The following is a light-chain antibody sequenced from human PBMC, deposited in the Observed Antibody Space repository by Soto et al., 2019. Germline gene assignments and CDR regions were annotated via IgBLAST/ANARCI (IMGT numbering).Light chain of an antibody. V-gene: IGKV3-11*01. J-gene: IGKJ5*01. Sequence: EVRLNQSPATLSLYPGERAPLSCKASQSVRTSLAWYQHKPGQAPRLVIYDASLRANGVPARFGGSGSGTDFTLTINSLEPEDFAVYYCQQRNVWPPITFGQGHDLRL. CDR1: QSVRTS. CDR3: QQRNVWPPIT. CDR2: DAS.